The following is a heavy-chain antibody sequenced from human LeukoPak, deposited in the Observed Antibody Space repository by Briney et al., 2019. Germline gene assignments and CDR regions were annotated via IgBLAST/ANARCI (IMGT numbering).Heavy chain of an antibody. Sequence: NPSETLSLTCTVSGGSISTYYWSWIRQPPGKGLEWIGHFYYGGSTNYNPSLKSRVTISVDTSNNQFSLKVNSVTAADTAVYYCARATYYGDIDYWGQGTLVTVSS. J-gene: IGHJ4*02. CDR1: GGSISTYY. D-gene: IGHD4-17*01. CDR2: FYYGGST. CDR3: ARATYYGDIDY. V-gene: IGHV4-59*01.